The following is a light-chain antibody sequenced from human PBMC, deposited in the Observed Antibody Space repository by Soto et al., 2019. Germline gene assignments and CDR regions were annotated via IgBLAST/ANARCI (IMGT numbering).Light chain of an antibody. CDR3: QQFSSYPLT. J-gene: IGKJ4*01. V-gene: IGKV3-20*01. Sequence: EVVLRQSPGTLSVSQGERATLSCRASHSLSISINLAWYQQKPGQAPRLLISGASTRATGIPTRFSGSGSGTDFTLTISSLESEDFAVYYCQQFSSYPLTFGGGTKVDIK. CDR2: GAS. CDR1: HSLSISIN.